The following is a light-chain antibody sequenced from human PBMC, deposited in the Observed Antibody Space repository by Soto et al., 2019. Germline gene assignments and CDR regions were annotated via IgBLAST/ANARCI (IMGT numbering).Light chain of an antibody. CDR3: QQYGSSPLFT. V-gene: IGKV3-20*01. J-gene: IGKJ3*01. Sequence: EIVLTQSPGTLSLSPGERATLSCRASQSVSSSYLAWYQQKPGQAPRLLIYGASSRATGIQDRFSGSGYGTDFTLTISRLEPEDFAVYYCQQYGSSPLFTFGPGTKVDIK. CDR1: QSVSSSY. CDR2: GAS.